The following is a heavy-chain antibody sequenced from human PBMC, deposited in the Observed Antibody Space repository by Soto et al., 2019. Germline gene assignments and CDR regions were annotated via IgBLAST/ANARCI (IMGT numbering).Heavy chain of an antibody. J-gene: IGHJ5*02. CDR2: ISAYNGNT. V-gene: IGHV1-18*01. Sequence: GASVKVSCKASGYTFTSYGISWVRQAPGQGLEWMGWISAYNGNTNYAQKLQGRVTMTTDTSTGTAYMELRSLRSDDTAVYYCARIRSDYGFYWFDPWGQGTLVTVSS. D-gene: IGHD4-17*01. CDR1: GYTFTSYG. CDR3: ARIRSDYGFYWFDP.